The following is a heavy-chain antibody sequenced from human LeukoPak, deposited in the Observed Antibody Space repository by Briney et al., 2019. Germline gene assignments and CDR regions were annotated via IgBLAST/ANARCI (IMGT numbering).Heavy chain of an antibody. J-gene: IGHJ4*02. CDR2: IYPGDFDI. V-gene: IGHV5-51*01. CDR3: ARLALDGGNYFDY. CDR1: GYSFTTYW. D-gene: IGHD3-16*01. Sequence: GESLKIFCQASGYSFTTYWIGWVRQMPGKGLEWMGIIYPGDFDIRYSPSFQGQVTFSTDKSISTAYLQWNSLKASDTAMYYCARLALDGGNYFDYWGQGTLVSVSS.